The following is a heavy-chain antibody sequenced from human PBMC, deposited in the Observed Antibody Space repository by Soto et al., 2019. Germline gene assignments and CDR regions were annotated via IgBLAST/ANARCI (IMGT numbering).Heavy chain of an antibody. D-gene: IGHD4-17*01. J-gene: IGHJ5*02. Sequence: QVHLVQSETEVKEPGASVTVSCKTSDSTFTGYTINWVRQAPGQGLEWLGWISSLNGNTNYARKYQGRLTMTTNTCATTAYMELRSLRSDDTAVYFCARGTVTSGRWFGPWGQGTLVTVSS. CDR1: DSTFTGYT. CDR2: ISSLNGNT. V-gene: IGHV1-18*04. CDR3: ARGTVTSGRWFGP.